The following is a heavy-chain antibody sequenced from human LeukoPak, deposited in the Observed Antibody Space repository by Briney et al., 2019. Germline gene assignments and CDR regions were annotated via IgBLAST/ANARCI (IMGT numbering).Heavy chain of an antibody. Sequence: SVKVSCKASGGTFSSYAISWVRQPPGQGLEWMGGIIPIFGTANYAQKFQGRVTITADESTSTAYMELSSLRSEDTAVYYCARDLVAARPYYYMDVWGKGTTVTVSS. D-gene: IGHD6-6*01. CDR3: ARDLVAARPYYYMDV. CDR1: GGTFSSYA. CDR2: IIPIFGTA. V-gene: IGHV1-69*13. J-gene: IGHJ6*03.